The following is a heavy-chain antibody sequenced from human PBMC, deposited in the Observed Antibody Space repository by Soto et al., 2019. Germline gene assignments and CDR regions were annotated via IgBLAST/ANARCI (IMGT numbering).Heavy chain of an antibody. D-gene: IGHD3-9*01. J-gene: IGHJ4*02. V-gene: IGHV3-23*01. CDR3: AKTLDILTGYYKFYFDY. CDR2: ISGSGGST. CDR1: GFTFSSYA. Sequence: GGSLRLSCAASGFTFSSYAMSWVRQAPGKGLEWVSAISGSGGSTYYADSVKGRFTISRDNSKNTLYLQMNSLRAEDTAVYYCAKTLDILTGYYKFYFDYWGQGTLVTVSS.